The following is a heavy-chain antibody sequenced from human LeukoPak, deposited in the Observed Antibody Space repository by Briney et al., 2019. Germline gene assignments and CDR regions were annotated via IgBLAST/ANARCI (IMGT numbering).Heavy chain of an antibody. V-gene: IGHV4-4*07. CDR1: GGSLSSYS. Sequence: SETLSLTCTVSGGSLSSYSWSSIPQPAGKGLEWIGRIYTSGSTNYNPSLKSRVTMSVDTSKNQFSLKLSSVTAADTAVYYCARENLYCSGGSCYSYYYYGMDVWGQGTTVTVSS. J-gene: IGHJ6*02. CDR3: ARENLYCSGGSCYSYYYYGMDV. CDR2: IYTSGST. D-gene: IGHD2-15*01.